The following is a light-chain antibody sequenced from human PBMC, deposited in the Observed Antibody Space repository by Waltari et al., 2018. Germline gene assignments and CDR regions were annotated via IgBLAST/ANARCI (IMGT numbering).Light chain of an antibody. J-gene: IGKJ1*01. Sequence: DFQMTQSPSSLSASVGDSVTITCRASQYISTSFNWYQQRPGKAPNLLIYAASTLRSGVPSRFGGIGSGTDFTLTISSLQPEDCATYFCQQCYNTPRTFGQGTK. V-gene: IGKV1-39*01. CDR2: AAS. CDR1: QYISTS. CDR3: QQCYNTPRT.